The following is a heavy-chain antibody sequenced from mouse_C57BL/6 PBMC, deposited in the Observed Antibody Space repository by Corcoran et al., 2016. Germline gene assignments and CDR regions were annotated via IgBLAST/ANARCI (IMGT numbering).Heavy chain of an antibody. D-gene: IGHD3-2*02. Sequence: EVQLQQSGPELVKPGASVKISCKASGYTFTDYYMNWVKQSHGKSLEWIGDINPNNGGISYNQKFKGKATLTVDKASSTAYMELRSLTSEDSAVYYCARTAQATYYFDYWGQGTTLTVSS. J-gene: IGHJ2*01. CDR1: GYTFTDYY. CDR2: INPNNGGI. CDR3: ARTAQATYYFDY. V-gene: IGHV1-26*01.